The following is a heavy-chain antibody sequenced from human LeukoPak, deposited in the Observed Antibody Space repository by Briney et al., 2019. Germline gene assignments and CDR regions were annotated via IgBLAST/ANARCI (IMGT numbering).Heavy chain of an antibody. CDR1: GGSISSSSYY. CDR2: IYYSGST. J-gene: IGHJ4*02. Sequence: SETLSLTCTVSGGSISSSSYYWGWIRQPPGKGLEWVGSIYYSGSTYYNPSLKSRVTISVDTSKNQFSLKLSSVTAATTAVYYCASLYDYVWGSYPGRADYWGQGTLVTVSS. V-gene: IGHV4-39*07. CDR3: ASLYDYVWGSYPGRADY. D-gene: IGHD3-16*02.